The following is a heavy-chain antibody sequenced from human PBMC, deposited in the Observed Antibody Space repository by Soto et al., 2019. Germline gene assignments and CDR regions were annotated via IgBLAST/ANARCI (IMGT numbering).Heavy chain of an antibody. V-gene: IGHV3-23*01. J-gene: IGHJ4*02. CDR3: AKKIGIPLGTDY. D-gene: IGHD5-18*01. CDR2: ISGSGVPT. Sequence: GGSLRLSCAASGFTFSSYAMSWGRQAPWRWLEWASSISGSGVPTYYADSVKGRFPIPRDNPKTPLYLKMSTRRAEDTAVYYCAKKIGIPLGTDYGGQGTLVTVSS. CDR1: GFTFSSYA.